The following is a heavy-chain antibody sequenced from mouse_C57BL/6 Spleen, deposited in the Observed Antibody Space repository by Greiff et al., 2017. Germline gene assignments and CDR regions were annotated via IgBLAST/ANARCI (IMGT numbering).Heavy chain of an antibody. Sequence: EVQRVESGGGLVKPGGSLKLSCAASGFTFSSYAMSWVRQTPEKRLEWVATISDGGSYTYYPDNVKGRFTISRDNAKNNLYLQMSHLKSEDTAMDYCARDQGYSNYNAMDYWGQGTSVTVSS. D-gene: IGHD2-5*01. CDR2: ISDGGSYT. CDR3: ARDQGYSNYNAMDY. J-gene: IGHJ4*01. CDR1: GFTFSSYA. V-gene: IGHV5-4*01.